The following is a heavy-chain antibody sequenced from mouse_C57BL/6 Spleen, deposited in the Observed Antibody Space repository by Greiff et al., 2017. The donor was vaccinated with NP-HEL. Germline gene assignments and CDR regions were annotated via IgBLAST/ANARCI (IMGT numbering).Heavy chain of an antibody. J-gene: IGHJ2*01. CDR1: GYSFTGYF. D-gene: IGHD1-1*01. CDR2: INPYNGDT. Sequence: VQLQQSGPELVKPGDSVKISCKASGYSFTGYFMNWVMQSHGKSLEWIGRINPYNGDTFYNQKFKGKATLTVDKSSSTAHMELRSLTSEDSAVYYCARYYYGSTLFDYWDQGTTLTVSS. V-gene: IGHV1-20*01. CDR3: ARYYYGSTLFDY.